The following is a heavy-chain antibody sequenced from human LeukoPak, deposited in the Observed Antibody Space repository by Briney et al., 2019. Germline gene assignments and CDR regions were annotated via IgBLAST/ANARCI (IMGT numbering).Heavy chain of an antibody. CDR3: AADSGYSSSWYSDS. J-gene: IGHJ4*02. D-gene: IGHD6-13*01. Sequence: SETLSLTCTVSGDSISSSRSYWGWIRQPPGKGLEWIGSIYYSGSTNYNPSLKSRVTMSVDTSKNQFSLKLSSVTAADTAVYYCAADSGYSSSWYSDSWGQGTLVTVSS. CDR2: IYYSGST. V-gene: IGHV4-39*07. CDR1: GDSISSSRSY.